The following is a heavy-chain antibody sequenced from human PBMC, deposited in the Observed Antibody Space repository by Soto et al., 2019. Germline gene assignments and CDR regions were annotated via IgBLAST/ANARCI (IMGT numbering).Heavy chain of an antibody. V-gene: IGHV3-11*06. CDR1: GFTFSDYY. CDR3: ARGYYDSSGYTGFDY. J-gene: IGHJ4*02. CDR2: ISSSSSYT. D-gene: IGHD3-22*01. Sequence: GGSLRLSCAASGFTFSDYYMSWIRQAPGKGLEWVSYISSSSSYTNYADSVKGRFTISTDNAKSSLYLQMNSLRAEDTAVYYCARGYYDSSGYTGFDYWGQGTLVTVSS.